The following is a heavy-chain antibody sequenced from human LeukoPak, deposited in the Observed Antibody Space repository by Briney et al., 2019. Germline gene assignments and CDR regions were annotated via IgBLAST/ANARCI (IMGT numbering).Heavy chain of an antibody. J-gene: IGHJ5*02. D-gene: IGHD3-3*01. V-gene: IGHV3-21*01. Sequence: GGSLRLSYAASGFTFSSYSMNWVRQAPGKGLEWVSSISSSSSYIYYADSVKGRFTISRDNAKNSLYLQMNSLRAEDTAVYYCARERYYDFWSGYPEPHNWFDPWGQGTLVTVSS. CDR1: GFTFSSYS. CDR3: ARERYYDFWSGYPEPHNWFDP. CDR2: ISSSSSYI.